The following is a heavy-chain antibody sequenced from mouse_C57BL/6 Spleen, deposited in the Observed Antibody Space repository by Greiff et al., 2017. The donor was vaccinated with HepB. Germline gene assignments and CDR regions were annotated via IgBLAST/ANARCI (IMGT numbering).Heavy chain of an antibody. CDR1: GYSITSGYD. CDR3: ARGGPYYDYDEWFAY. D-gene: IGHD2-4*01. Sequence: VQLQQSGPGMVKPSQSLSLTCTVTGYSITSGYDWHWIRHFPGNKLEWMGYISYSGSTNYNPSLKSRISITHDTSKNHFFLKLNSVTTEDTATYYCARGGPYYDYDEWFAYWGQGTLVTVSA. CDR2: ISYSGST. V-gene: IGHV3-1*01. J-gene: IGHJ3*01.